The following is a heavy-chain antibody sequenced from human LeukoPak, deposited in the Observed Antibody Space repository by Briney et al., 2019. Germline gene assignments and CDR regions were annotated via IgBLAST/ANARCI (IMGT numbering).Heavy chain of an antibody. V-gene: IGHV1-2*02. CDR1: GYTFTGYY. Sequence: ASVKVSCKASGYTFTGYYMHWVRQAPGQGLEWMGWINPNSGGTNYAQKFQGRVTMTRDTSISTDYMELSRLRSDDTAVYYCARDNITGPTGCDYWGQETLVTVSS. CDR2: INPNSGGT. CDR3: ARDNITGPTGCDY. J-gene: IGHJ4*02. D-gene: IGHD1-7*01.